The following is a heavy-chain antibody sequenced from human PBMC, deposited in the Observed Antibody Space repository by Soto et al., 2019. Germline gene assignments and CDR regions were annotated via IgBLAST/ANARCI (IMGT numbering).Heavy chain of an antibody. CDR3: AKDRGYCTNGVCSDFDY. CDR2: ISYDGSNK. CDR1: GFTFSSYG. V-gene: IGHV3-30*18. J-gene: IGHJ4*02. Sequence: GGSLRLSCAASGFTFSSYGMHWVRQAPGKGLEWVAVISYDGSNKYYADSVKGRFTISRDNSKNTLYLQMNSLRAEDTAVYYCAKDRGYCTNGVCSDFDYWGQGTLVTVSS. D-gene: IGHD2-8*01.